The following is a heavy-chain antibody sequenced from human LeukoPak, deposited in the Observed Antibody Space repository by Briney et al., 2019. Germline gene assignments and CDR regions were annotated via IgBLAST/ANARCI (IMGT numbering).Heavy chain of an antibody. Sequence: PSETLSLTCTVSGGSISSSSYYWGWIRQPPGKGLEWIGGIYYSGSTYYNPSLKSRVTISVDTSKNQFSLKLSSVTAADTAVYYCARQGYCSGGSCYDPFDYWGQGTLVTVSS. CDR2: IYYSGST. CDR3: ARQGYCSGGSCYDPFDY. V-gene: IGHV4-39*01. D-gene: IGHD2-15*01. CDR1: GGSISSSSYY. J-gene: IGHJ4*02.